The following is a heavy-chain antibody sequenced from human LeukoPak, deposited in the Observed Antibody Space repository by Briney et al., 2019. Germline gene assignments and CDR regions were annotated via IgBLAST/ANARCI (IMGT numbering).Heavy chain of an antibody. D-gene: IGHD6-13*01. CDR2: INSGGRT. V-gene: IGHV3-53*01. J-gene: IGHJ4*02. Sequence: GGSLRLSCAASGFTVSTNYMSWVRQAPGKGLEWVSVINSGGRTYYTDSVKGRFTISRDNSKNTLYLQMDSLRADDTAVYYCAGGRTYSSSTLEDYWGQGTLVTVSS. CDR3: AGGRTYSSSTLEDY. CDR1: GFTVSTNY.